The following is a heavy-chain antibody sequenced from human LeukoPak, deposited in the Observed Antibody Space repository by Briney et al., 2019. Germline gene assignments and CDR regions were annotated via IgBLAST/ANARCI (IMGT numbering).Heavy chain of an antibody. D-gene: IGHD3-22*01. CDR2: IYYSGST. CDR3: ARVPRALHYYDDY. J-gene: IGHJ4*02. CDR1: GGSISSGGYY. V-gene: IGHV4-31*03. Sequence: SETLSLTCTVSGGSISSGGYYWSWIRQHPGKGLEWIGYIYYSGSTYYNPSLKSRVTISVDTSKNQFSLKLSSVTAADTVVYYCARVPRALHYYDDYWGQGTLVTVSS.